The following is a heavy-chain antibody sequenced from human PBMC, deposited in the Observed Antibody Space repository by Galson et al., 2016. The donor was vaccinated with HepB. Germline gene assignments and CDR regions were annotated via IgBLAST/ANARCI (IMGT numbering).Heavy chain of an antibody. D-gene: IGHD7-27*01. J-gene: IGHJ4*02. V-gene: IGHV3-30*18. Sequence: SLRLSCAASGFSFDDYAMHWVRQAPAKGLEWVAAVAYDGSNKYYTDSVRGRVAISRDNSKNTLYLQMDSLRTEDTAVYYCAKSLGVRGDYFDYWGQGTLVTVSS. CDR2: VAYDGSNK. CDR3: AKSLGVRGDYFDY. CDR1: GFSFDDYA.